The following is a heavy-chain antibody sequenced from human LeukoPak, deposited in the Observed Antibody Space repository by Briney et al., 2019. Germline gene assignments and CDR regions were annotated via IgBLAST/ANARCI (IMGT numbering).Heavy chain of an antibody. J-gene: IGHJ5*02. V-gene: IGHV2-5*02. D-gene: IGHD3-3*01. Sequence: ESGPTLVKPTQTLTLTFTFSGFSLSTSGVGVGWIRQPPGKALEWLALIYWDDDKRYSPSLKSRLTITKDTSKNQVVLTMTNMDPVDTATYYCAHSGRITIFGVVISQNWFDPWGQGTLVTVSS. CDR1: GFSLSTSGVG. CDR3: AHSGRITIFGVVISQNWFDP. CDR2: IYWDDDK.